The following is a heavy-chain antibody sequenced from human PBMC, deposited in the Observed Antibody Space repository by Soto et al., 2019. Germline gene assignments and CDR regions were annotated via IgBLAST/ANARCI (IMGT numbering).Heavy chain of an antibody. D-gene: IGHD4-17*01. CDR1: GFTFSNYY. V-gene: IGHV3-11*04. CDR2: ISSSGSTI. Sequence: QVQLVESGGGLVKPGGSLRLSCAASGFTFSNYYMSWIRQAPGKGLEWVSYISSSGSTIYYADSVKGRFTISRDNAKNSLYLQMNSLRAEDTAVYYCARDGATVTTILWYYYYGMDVWGQGTTVTVSS. J-gene: IGHJ6*02. CDR3: ARDGATVTTILWYYYYGMDV.